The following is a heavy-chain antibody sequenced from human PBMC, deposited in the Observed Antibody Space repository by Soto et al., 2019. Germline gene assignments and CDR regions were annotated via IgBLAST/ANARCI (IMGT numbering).Heavy chain of an antibody. CDR3: AKASVHIAAAGRHEY. D-gene: IGHD6-19*01. Sequence: QSGGSLRLSCAVSGFAFGSYAMHWVRQTPDKGLEWLAVISSDGATKYVADSVEGRFIISRNNFEKMLYLQMNSLKTEDTGLYFCAKASVHIAAAGRHEYWGQGTRVTVSS. CDR1: GFAFGSYA. CDR2: ISSDGATK. V-gene: IGHV3-30-3*01. J-gene: IGHJ4*02.